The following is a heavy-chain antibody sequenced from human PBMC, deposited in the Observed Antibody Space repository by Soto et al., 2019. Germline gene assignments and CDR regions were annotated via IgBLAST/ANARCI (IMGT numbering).Heavy chain of an antibody. CDR1: GYTFTGYY. CDR3: ARGLYYYEVRGVLYYFDY. Sequence: ASVKVSCKASGYTFTGYYMHWVRQAPGQGLEWMGWINPNSGGTNYAQKFQGWVTMTRDTSISTVYMELSRLRSDDTAVYYSARGLYYYEVRGVLYYFDYWGQGTLVTVSS. V-gene: IGHV1-2*04. CDR2: INPNSGGT. J-gene: IGHJ4*02. D-gene: IGHD3-10*01.